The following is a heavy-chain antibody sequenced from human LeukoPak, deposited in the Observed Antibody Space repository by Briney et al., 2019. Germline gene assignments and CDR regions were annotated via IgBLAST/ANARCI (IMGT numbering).Heavy chain of an antibody. D-gene: IGHD2-2*01. CDR3: ARDGTIVVVPAANATPNRWFDP. V-gene: IGHV1-18*01. CDR1: GYTFTSYG. J-gene: IGHJ5*02. CDR2: ISAYNGNT. Sequence: GASVKVSCKASGYTFTSYGISWVRQAPGQGLEWMGWISAYNGNTNYAQKLQGRVTMTTDTSTSTAYMELRSLRSDDTAVYYCARDGTIVVVPAANATPNRWFDPWGQGTLVTVSS.